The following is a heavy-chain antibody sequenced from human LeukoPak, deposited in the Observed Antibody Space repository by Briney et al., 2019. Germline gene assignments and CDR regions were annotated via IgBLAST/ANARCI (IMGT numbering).Heavy chain of an antibody. CDR2: IYPGDSDT. Sequence: GESLKISCRGPGYSFTSYWIGWVRQMPGKGLEWMGIIYPGDSDTRYSPSFQGQVTISADKSISTAYLQWSSLKASDTAMYYCARSNELLWFGELLGYFDYWGQGTLVTVSS. D-gene: IGHD3-10*01. CDR1: GYSFTSYW. V-gene: IGHV5-51*01. J-gene: IGHJ4*02. CDR3: ARSNELLWFGELLGYFDY.